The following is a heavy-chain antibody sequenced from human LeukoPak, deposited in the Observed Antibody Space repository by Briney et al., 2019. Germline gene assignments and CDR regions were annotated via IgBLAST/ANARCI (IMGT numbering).Heavy chain of an antibody. Sequence: SETLSLTCTVSGGSISSGGYYLSWIRQHPGKGLEWIVYIYYSGSTYYNPSLKSRVTISVDTSKNQFSLKLSSVTAADTAVYYCARGRGYSCGYSDYWGQGTLVTVSS. V-gene: IGHV4-31*03. J-gene: IGHJ4*02. D-gene: IGHD5-18*01. CDR3: ARGRGYSCGYSDY. CDR1: GGSISSGGYY. CDR2: IYYSGST.